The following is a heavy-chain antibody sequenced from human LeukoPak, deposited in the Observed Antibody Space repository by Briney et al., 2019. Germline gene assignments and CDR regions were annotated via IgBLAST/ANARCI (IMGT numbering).Heavy chain of an antibody. CDR1: GFTFGSYW. CDR2: IKQDGSEK. Sequence: GGSLRLSCAASGFTFGSYWMSWVRQAPGKGLEWVANIKQDGSEKYYVDSVKGRFTISRDNAKNSLYLQMNSLRAEDTAVYYCARDGGYSSGSTYFDYWGQGTLVTVSS. V-gene: IGHV3-7*03. D-gene: IGHD6-19*01. CDR3: ARDGGYSSGSTYFDY. J-gene: IGHJ4*02.